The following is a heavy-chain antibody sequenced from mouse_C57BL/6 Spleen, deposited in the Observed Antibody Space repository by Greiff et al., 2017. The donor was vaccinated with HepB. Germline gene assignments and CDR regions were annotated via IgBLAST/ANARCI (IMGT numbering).Heavy chain of an antibody. D-gene: IGHD2-4*01. CDR3: ARFYDYDENYFDY. CDR2: IDPSDSYT. Sequence: QVQLQQSGAELVMPGASVKLSCKASGYTFTSYWMHWVKQRPGQGLEWIGEIDPSDSYTNYNQKFKGKSTLTVDKSSSTAYMQLSSLTSEDSAVYYCARFYDYDENYFDYWGQGTTLTVSS. J-gene: IGHJ2*01. CDR1: GYTFTSYW. V-gene: IGHV1-69*01.